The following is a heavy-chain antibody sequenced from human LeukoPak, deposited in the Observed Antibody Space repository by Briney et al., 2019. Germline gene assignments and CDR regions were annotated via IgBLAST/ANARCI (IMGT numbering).Heavy chain of an antibody. CDR3: AREGISYFDY. CDR1: GGSISSGGYY. D-gene: IGHD3-10*01. CDR2: IYYSGST. J-gene: IGHJ4*02. Sequence: SQTLSLTCTVSGGSISSGGYYCGWIRQHPGKGLEWIGYIYYSGSTYYNPSLKSRVTISVDKSKNQFYLKLSSVTAADTAVYYCAREGISYFDYWGQGTLVTVSS. V-gene: IGHV4-31*03.